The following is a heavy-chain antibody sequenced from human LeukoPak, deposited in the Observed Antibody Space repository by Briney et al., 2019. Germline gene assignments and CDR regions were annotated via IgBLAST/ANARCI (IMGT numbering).Heavy chain of an antibody. CDR2: ISGSGTAT. D-gene: IGHD3-9*01. J-gene: IGHJ6*02. V-gene: IGHV3-23*01. CDR3: AKDRDIILTGHGMDV. CDR1: EFTFSNYA. Sequence: QPGGSLRLSCAASEFTFSNYAMTWVRQAPGKGLKWVSTISGSGTATNYADSVKGRFTISRDNSKNTLYLQMNNLRAEDTAVYYCAKDRDIILTGHGMDVWGQGTTVTVSS.